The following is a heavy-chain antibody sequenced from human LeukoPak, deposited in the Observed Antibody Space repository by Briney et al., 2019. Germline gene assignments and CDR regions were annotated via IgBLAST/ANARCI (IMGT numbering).Heavy chain of an antibody. V-gene: IGHV1-46*01. Sequence: GASVKVSCKASGYTFTSYYMHWVRQAPGQGLEWMGIINPSGGSTSYAQKFQGRVTMTRDTSTSAVYMELSSLRSEDTAVYYCARDQRLYDAFDIWGQGTMVTVSS. CDR2: INPSGGST. CDR1: GYTFTSYY. CDR3: ARDQRLYDAFDI. J-gene: IGHJ3*02. D-gene: IGHD6-25*01.